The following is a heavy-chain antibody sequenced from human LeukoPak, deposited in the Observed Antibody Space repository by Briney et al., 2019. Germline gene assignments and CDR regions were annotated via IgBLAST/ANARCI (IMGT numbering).Heavy chain of an antibody. CDR2: IYYSENT. V-gene: IGHV4-39*07. CDR1: GFTFSSYS. Sequence: GSLRLSCAASGFTFSSYSMNWVRQAPGKGLEWIGSIYYSENTYYNPSLKSRVSISVDTSKNQFSLKLSSVTAADTAVYYCAREGTPDAFDIWGQGTMVTVSS. CDR3: AREGTPDAFDI. J-gene: IGHJ3*02.